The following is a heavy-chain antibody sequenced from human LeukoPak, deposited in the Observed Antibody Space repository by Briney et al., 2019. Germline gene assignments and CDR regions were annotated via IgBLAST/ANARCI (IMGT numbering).Heavy chain of an antibody. J-gene: IGHJ4*02. V-gene: IGHV3-66*01. Sequence: GGSLRLSCAASGFAVSNNYMSWVRQAPGKGLEWVSVIYGGGGTYYADSVKGRFTISRDNSKNTLYLQMNSLRAEDTAVYYCARDSSGPLYWGQGTLVTVSS. CDR1: GFAVSNNY. D-gene: IGHD6-19*01. CDR2: IYGGGGT. CDR3: ARDSSGPLY.